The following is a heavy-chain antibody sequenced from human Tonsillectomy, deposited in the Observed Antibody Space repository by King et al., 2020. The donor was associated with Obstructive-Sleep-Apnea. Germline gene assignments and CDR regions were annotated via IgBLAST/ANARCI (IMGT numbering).Heavy chain of an antibody. CDR2: ILYDGSNR. D-gene: IGHD6-19*01. V-gene: IGHV3-30*04. CDR1: GFTFDTYT. CDR3: ASCPSIAMTGATTHLDY. Sequence: VQLVESGGGVVQPGRSLRLSCAASGFTFDTYTMHWVRQAPGKGLEWVAVILYDGSNRYYGDSVKGRFTISRDNSKNTLYLQMDSLRVEDTAVYYCASCPSIAMTGATTHLDYWGQGTLVTVSS. J-gene: IGHJ4*02.